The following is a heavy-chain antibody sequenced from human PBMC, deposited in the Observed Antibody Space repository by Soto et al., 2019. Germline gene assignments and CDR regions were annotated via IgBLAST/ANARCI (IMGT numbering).Heavy chain of an antibody. J-gene: IGHJ6*02. CDR2: IYPGDSDT. CDR3: PIHPPFIAAAGTGGFSSFGMAV. Sequence: EVQLVQSGPEVKKAGESLKISCKGSGSSFTRFWIGWVRQMPGKGLEWMGIIYPGDSDTRYSPSFQGQVTISADKSTTTAYLQWRSLHASDTAMYYCPIHPPFIAAAGTGGFSSFGMAVWGHGTTVTVSS. D-gene: IGHD6-13*01. CDR1: GSSFTRFW. V-gene: IGHV5-51*03.